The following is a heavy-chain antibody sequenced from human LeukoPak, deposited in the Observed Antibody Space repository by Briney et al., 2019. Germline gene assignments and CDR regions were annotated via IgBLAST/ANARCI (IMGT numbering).Heavy chain of an antibody. CDR1: GGSISSSSYY. D-gene: IGHD2-2*01. V-gene: IGHV4-39*01. CDR2: IYYSGST. CDR3: ARGGVCSSTSCYASNWFDP. Sequence: SETLSLTCTVSGGSISSSSYYWGWIRQPPGKGLEWIGSIYYSGSTYYNPSLKSRVTISVDTSKKQFSLKLSSVVAADTAVYYCARGGVCSSTSCYASNWFDPWGQGTLVTVSS. J-gene: IGHJ5*02.